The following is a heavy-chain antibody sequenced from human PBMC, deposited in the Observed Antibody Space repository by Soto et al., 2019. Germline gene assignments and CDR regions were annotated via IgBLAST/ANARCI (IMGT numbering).Heavy chain of an antibody. CDR3: ARFQTSDIVVVPAAPLYYYYGMDV. CDR1: GFTFSSYA. CDR2: ISYDGSNK. V-gene: IGHV3-30-3*01. Sequence: PGGSLRLSCAASGFTFSSYAMHWVRQAPGKGLEWVAVISYDGSNKYYADSVKGRFTISRDNSKNTLYLQMNSLRAEDTAVYYCARFQTSDIVVVPAAPLYYYYGMDVWGQGTTVTVSS. D-gene: IGHD2-2*01. J-gene: IGHJ6*02.